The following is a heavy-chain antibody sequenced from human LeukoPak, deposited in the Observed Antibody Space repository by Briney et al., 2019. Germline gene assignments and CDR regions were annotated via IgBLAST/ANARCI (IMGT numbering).Heavy chain of an antibody. CDR1: GFTFISYA. CDR3: AKGTEGYCSGTICYPFDY. V-gene: IGHV3-23*01. D-gene: IGHD2-15*01. Sequence: GGPLRLSCEASGFTFISYAMNWVGQVPGKGLEGVSFITGSGSDTYFVDSVKGRFNISRDNSKNTLYLQLNSMRAEDTAVYYCAKGTEGYCSGTICYPFDYWGRGTLVTVSS. J-gene: IGHJ4*02. CDR2: ITGSGSDT.